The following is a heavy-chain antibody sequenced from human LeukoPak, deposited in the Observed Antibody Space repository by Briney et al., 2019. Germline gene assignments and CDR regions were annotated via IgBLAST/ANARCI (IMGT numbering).Heavy chain of an antibody. CDR1: GYTFTGYY. J-gene: IGHJ3*02. Sequence: ASVKVSCKASGYTFTGYYMHWVRQAPGQGLEWMGWINPNSGGTNYAQKFQGRVTVTRDTSISTAYMELSRLRSDDTAVYYCVRDAAVPAASVAFDIWGQGTMVTVSS. CDR2: INPNSGGT. CDR3: VRDAAVPAASVAFDI. D-gene: IGHD2-2*01. V-gene: IGHV1-2*02.